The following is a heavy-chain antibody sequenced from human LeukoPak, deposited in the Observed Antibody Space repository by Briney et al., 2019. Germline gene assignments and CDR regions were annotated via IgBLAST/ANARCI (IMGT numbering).Heavy chain of an antibody. D-gene: IGHD3-22*01. J-gene: IGHJ4*02. CDR3: ATLQSSGYDYSDY. CDR1: GGSISNYY. V-gene: IGHV4-59*08. Sequence: PSETLSLTCTVSGGSISNYYWSWIRQPPGKGLEWIGYISYSGSTISNPSLKSRVTISVDTSKNQFSLKLSSVTAADTAVYYCATLQSSGYDYSDYWGQGILVTVSS. CDR2: ISYSGST.